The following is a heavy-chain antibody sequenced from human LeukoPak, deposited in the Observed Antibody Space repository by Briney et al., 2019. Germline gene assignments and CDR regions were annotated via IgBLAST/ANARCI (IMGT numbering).Heavy chain of an antibody. V-gene: IGHV1-3*01. CDR1: GYIFTNYD. Sequence: ASLKVSCKTSGYIFTNYDINWVRQAPGQALEWMGWVSGGKGNTKYSEKFQGRITITRDTSATTAYLELSSLRSEDSTVYFCARAFSASSSTIDYWGQGTLVTVSS. CDR3: ARAFSASSSTIDY. CDR2: VSGGKGNT. J-gene: IGHJ4*02. D-gene: IGHD6-6*01.